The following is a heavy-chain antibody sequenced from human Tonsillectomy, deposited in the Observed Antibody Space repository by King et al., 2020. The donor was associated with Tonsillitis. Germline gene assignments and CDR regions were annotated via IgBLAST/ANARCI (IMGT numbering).Heavy chain of an antibody. D-gene: IGHD3-10*01. CDR1: GGSFSGYY. Sequence: VQLQQWGAGLLKPSETLSLTCAVYGGSFSGYYWSWIRQPPGKGLEWIGEINHSGSTNYNPSLKSRVTISVDTSKNQFSLKLSSVTAADTAVYYCARFCYYGSGSSAYTYNWFDPWGQGTLVTVSS. J-gene: IGHJ5*02. CDR3: ARFCYYGSGSSAYTYNWFDP. V-gene: IGHV4-34*01. CDR2: INHSGST.